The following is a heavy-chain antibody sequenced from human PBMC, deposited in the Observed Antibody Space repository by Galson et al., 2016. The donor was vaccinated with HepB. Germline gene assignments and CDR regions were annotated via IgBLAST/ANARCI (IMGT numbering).Heavy chain of an antibody. CDR2: IHYSGST. Sequence: PGKGLEWIGSIHYSGSTYYNPSLKSRVTMSVDTSKNQFSLRLTSVTAADTAVYYCATQKLLWFGEGDFWGQGTLVTVSS. CDR3: ATQKLLWFGEGDF. J-gene: IGHJ4*02. V-gene: IGHV4-39*01. D-gene: IGHD3-10*01.